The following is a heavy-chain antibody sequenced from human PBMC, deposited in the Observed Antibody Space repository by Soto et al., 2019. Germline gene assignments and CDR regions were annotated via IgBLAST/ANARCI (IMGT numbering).Heavy chain of an antibody. D-gene: IGHD6-13*01. CDR2: IYYSGST. Sequence: PSETLSLTCTVSGGSVSTARYYWSWIRQPPGKGLEWIGYIYYSGSTKYNPSLTSRVTISLDTSKNQFSLKLSSVTAADTAVYYCARINWYTSSWYYFDYWGQGTLVTVPQ. V-gene: IGHV4-61*01. CDR3: ARINWYTSSWYYFDY. CDR1: GGSVSTARYY. J-gene: IGHJ4*02.